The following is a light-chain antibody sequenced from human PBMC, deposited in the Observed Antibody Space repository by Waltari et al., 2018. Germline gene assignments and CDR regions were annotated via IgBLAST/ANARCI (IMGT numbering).Light chain of an antibody. V-gene: IGLV2-8*01. CDR3: SSYSGSNKLV. Sequence: QSALTQPPSASGSPGQSVTISCTGTSSDAGGYNSVSWYQQHPGKAPKLMIYEVTKRPSGVPDRFSGSKSGNTASLTVSGLQAEDETDYYCSSYSGSNKLVFGGGTKLTVL. J-gene: IGLJ2*01. CDR2: EVT. CDR1: SSDAGGYNS.